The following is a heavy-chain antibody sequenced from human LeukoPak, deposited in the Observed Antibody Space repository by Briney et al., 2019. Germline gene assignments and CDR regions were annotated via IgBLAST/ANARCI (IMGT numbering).Heavy chain of an antibody. V-gene: IGHV1-18*01. CDR3: ARSSSVTIPGYYFDY. Sequence: ATVKVSCKASGYTFTSYGISWVRQAPGQGLEWMGWISAYNGNTNYAQKLQGRVTMTTDTSTSTAYMELRSLRSDDTAVYYCARSSSVTIPGYYFDYWGQGTLVTVSS. CDR2: ISAYNGNT. CDR1: GYTFTSYG. D-gene: IGHD2-21*01. J-gene: IGHJ4*02.